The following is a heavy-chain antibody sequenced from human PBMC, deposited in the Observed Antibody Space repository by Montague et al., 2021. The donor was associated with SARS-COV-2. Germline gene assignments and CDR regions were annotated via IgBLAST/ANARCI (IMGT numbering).Heavy chain of an antibody. J-gene: IGHJ6*02. D-gene: IGHD2-15*01. CDR2: ISSSGSTI. CDR1: GFTFSSYE. CDR3: AATSGDIVVVVAAYYGMDV. Sequence: SLRLSCAASGFTFSSYEMNWVRRAPGEGLEWVSYISSSGSTIYYADSVRGRFTISRDNAKNSLYLQMNSLRAEDTAVYYCAATSGDIVVVVAAYYGMDVWGQGTTVTVSS. V-gene: IGHV3-48*03.